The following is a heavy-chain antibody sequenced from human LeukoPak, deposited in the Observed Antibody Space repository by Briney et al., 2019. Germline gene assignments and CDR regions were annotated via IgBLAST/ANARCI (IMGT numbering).Heavy chain of an antibody. CDR1: GFTFSSYW. D-gene: IGHD3-10*01. V-gene: IGHV3-74*01. CDR2: ILSDGSST. Sequence: GSLRLSCAASGFTFSSYWMHWVRQAPGKGLVWVSRILSDGSSTTYADSVKGRFTISRDNAQNTLYLQMNSLRAEDTAVYYCARVHYDSASYFSYWGLGTLVTVSS. CDR3: ARVHYDSASYFSY. J-gene: IGHJ4*02.